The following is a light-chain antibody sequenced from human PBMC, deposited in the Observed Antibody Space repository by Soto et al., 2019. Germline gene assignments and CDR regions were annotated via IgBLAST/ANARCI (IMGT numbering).Light chain of an antibody. Sequence: DIQMTQSPSTLSASVGDRVTTTCRASQNINNWIAWYQQKPGKAPKFLIYDASTLESGVPSRFSGSGFGTEFSLTISSLQPDDFGSYYCQHMRTFGQGTKVEIK. CDR3: QHMRT. V-gene: IGKV1-5*01. CDR1: QNINNW. J-gene: IGKJ1*01. CDR2: DAS.